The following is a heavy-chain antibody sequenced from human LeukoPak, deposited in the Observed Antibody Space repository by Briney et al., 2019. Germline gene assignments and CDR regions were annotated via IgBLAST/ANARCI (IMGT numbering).Heavy chain of an antibody. CDR1: GFTLSSYW. Sequence: GGSLRLSCAAAGFTLSSYWMSWVRQAPGKGLEWVANIKQDGSEINYVDSVKGRFTISRDNAKNSMLLQMNSLRAEDTAVYYCARADYGGNLFFDYWGQGALVTVSS. CDR3: ARADYGGNLFFDY. V-gene: IGHV3-7*04. D-gene: IGHD4-23*01. CDR2: IKQDGSEI. J-gene: IGHJ4*02.